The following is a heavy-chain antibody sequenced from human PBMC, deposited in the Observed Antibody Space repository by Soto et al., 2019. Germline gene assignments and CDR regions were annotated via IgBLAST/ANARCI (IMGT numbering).Heavy chain of an antibody. D-gene: IGHD7-27*01. Sequence: GGSLRLSCAASGFTFSSYAMSWVRQAPGKGLEWVSAISGSGGSTYYADSVKGRFTISRDNSKNTLYLQMNSLRAKDTAVYYCASVTGASYFDYWGQGTLVTVSS. CDR2: ISGSGGST. CDR3: ASVTGASYFDY. CDR1: GFTFSSYA. V-gene: IGHV3-23*01. J-gene: IGHJ4*02.